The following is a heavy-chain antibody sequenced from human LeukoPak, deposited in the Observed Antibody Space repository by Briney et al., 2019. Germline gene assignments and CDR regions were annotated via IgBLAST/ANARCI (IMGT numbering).Heavy chain of an antibody. Sequence: GGSLRLSCAASGFTFSSYAMSWVRQAPGKGLEWVSAISGSGGSTYYADSVKGRFTISRDNSKNTLYLQMNSLRAEDTAVYYCAKDHYCSSTSCPRWDYYYYGMDVWGQGTTVTVSS. V-gene: IGHV3-23*01. CDR1: GFTFSSYA. CDR2: ISGSGGST. D-gene: IGHD2-2*01. CDR3: AKDHYCSSTSCPRWDYYYYGMDV. J-gene: IGHJ6*02.